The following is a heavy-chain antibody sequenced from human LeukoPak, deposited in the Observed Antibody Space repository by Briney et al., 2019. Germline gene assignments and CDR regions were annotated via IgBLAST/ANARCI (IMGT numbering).Heavy chain of an antibody. D-gene: IGHD3-22*01. Sequence: PGGSLRLSCAASGFTLSTYAMSWVRQTPGKGLEWVAATSSSDAGTYHADSVRGRFAISRDNSKNTLYLQMNSLKTEDTAVYYCRGGYGGDDNWGQGSLVTVSS. CDR3: RGGYGGDDN. J-gene: IGHJ4*02. V-gene: IGHV3-23*01. CDR1: GFTLSTYA. CDR2: TSSSDAGT.